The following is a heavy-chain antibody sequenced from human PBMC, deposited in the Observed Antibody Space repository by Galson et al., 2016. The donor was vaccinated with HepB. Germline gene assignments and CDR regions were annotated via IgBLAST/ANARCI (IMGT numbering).Heavy chain of an antibody. D-gene: IGHD1-26*01. CDR3: ATDPIVGVPDYFDY. J-gene: IGHJ4*02. CDR2: TDGTNK. V-gene: IGHV3-30-3*01. Sequence: SLRLSCAVSGFTFSNYAMHWVRQAPGKGLEWVAVTDGTNKYYADSVKGRFTISRHDSKSTLYLQMERLRAEDTAVYYCATDPIVGVPDYFDYWGQGTLVTVSS. CDR1: GFTFSNYA.